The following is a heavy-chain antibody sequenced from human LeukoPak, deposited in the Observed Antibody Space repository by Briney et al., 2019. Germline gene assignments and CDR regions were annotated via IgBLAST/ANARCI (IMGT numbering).Heavy chain of an antibody. J-gene: IGHJ5*02. D-gene: IGHD6-25*01. CDR2: IYYSGST. CDR1: GGSISSYY. Sequence: SETLSLTCTVSGGSISSYYWSWIRQPPGKGLEWIGYIYYSGSTNYNPSLKSRVTISADTSKNQFSLKLSSVTAADTAVYYCARGYSSANWFDPWGQGTLVTVSS. V-gene: IGHV4-59*01. CDR3: ARGYSSANWFDP.